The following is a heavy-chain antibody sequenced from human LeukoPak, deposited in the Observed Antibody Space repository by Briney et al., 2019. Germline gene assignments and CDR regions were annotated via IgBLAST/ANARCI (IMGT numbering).Heavy chain of an antibody. V-gene: IGHV3-48*03. Sequence: GGSLRLSCAASGFTFSSYEMNWVRQAPGKGLEWVSYISSSGSTTYYADSVKGRFTISRDNSKNTLYLQMNSLRAEDTAVYYCAKCDRGSSSWPTYYYYYYMDVWGKGTTVTISS. CDR3: AKCDRGSSSWPTYYYYYYMDV. CDR2: ISSSGSTT. J-gene: IGHJ6*03. CDR1: GFTFSSYE. D-gene: IGHD6-13*01.